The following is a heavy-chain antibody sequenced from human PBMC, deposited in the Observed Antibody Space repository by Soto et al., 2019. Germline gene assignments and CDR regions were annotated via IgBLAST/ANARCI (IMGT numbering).Heavy chain of an antibody. Sequence: QVQLVQSGAEVKKPGSSVKVSCKASGGTFSSYAISWVRQAPGQGLEWMGGIIPIFGTANYAQKFLGRVTITADESTSTAYMELSSLRSEDTAVYYCAREPGAGLRGGFDYWGQGTLVTVSS. CDR3: AREPGAGLRGGFDY. CDR1: GGTFSSYA. CDR2: IIPIFGTA. V-gene: IGHV1-69*01. J-gene: IGHJ4*02. D-gene: IGHD3-10*01.